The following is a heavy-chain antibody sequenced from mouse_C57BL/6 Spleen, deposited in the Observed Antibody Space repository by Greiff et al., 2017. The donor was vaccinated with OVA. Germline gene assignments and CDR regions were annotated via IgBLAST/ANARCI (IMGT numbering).Heavy chain of an antibody. CDR2: INPNNGGT. CDR3: ARQGDEEGYFDV. Sequence: VQLQQSGPELVKPGASVKISCKASGYTFTDYYMNWVKQSHGKSLEWIGDINPNNGGTSYNQKFKGKATLTVDKSSSTAYMELRSLTSEDSAVYYCARQGDEEGYFDVWGTGTTVTVSS. D-gene: IGHD3-3*01. J-gene: IGHJ1*03. V-gene: IGHV1-26*01. CDR1: GYTFTDYY.